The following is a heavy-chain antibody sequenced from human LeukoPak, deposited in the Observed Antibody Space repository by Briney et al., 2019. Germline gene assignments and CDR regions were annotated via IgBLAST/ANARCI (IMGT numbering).Heavy chain of an antibody. CDR1: GFTQSAYA. Sequence: PGRSLRLSCAASGFTQSAYARQWLRQAPGKGLEWVALISYDGSNKYYADFVKGRFTISRDSSKNTLYLQVNSLRAEDTAVYYCAGAPNKHYFDAWKQGTLVTVSS. J-gene: IGHJ4*02. CDR3: AGAPNKHYFDA. D-gene: IGHD4/OR15-4a*01. CDR2: ISYDGSNK. V-gene: IGHV3-30*04.